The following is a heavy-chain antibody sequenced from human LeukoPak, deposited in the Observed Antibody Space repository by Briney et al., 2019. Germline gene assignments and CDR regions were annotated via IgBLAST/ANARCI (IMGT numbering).Heavy chain of an antibody. J-gene: IGHJ4*02. CDR3: VRDLRRFDTAVITYFGY. V-gene: IGHV3-48*03. Sequence: GGSLRLSCAASGFTFSSYEMNWVRQAPGKGLEWVSYISSSGSTIYYADSVKGRFTISRDDANNSLYLQLNSLGAEDTAVYYCVRDLRRFDTAVITYFGYWGQGTLVTVSS. CDR2: ISSSGSTI. CDR1: GFTFSSYE. D-gene: IGHD2/OR15-2a*01.